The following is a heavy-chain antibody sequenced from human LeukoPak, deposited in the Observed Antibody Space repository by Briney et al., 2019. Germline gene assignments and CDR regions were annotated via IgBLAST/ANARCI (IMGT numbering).Heavy chain of an antibody. CDR3: ARDFIDY. CDR2: IKYDGSGK. J-gene: IGHJ4*02. CDR1: GFTLSSYW. Sequence: PGGSLRLSCAASGFTLSSYWMSWVRQAPGKGLEWVANIKYDGSGKYYADSVKGRFTISRDDAKNSLYLQMNSLRAEDTAVYYCARDFIDYWGQGTPVTVSS. V-gene: IGHV3-7*01.